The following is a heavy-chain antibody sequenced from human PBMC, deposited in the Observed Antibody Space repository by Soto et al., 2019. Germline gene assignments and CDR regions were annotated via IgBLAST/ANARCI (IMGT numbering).Heavy chain of an antibody. CDR3: AKMSTWNGGTFDY. CDR1: GFTFSTYT. V-gene: IGHV3-21*01. D-gene: IGHD1-1*01. Sequence: GGSLRLSCVASGFTFSTYTMNWVRQAPRKGLEWVTSISSSGSYIFYADSVKGRFTISRDNTKNALHLQMNSLRGEDTAVYYCAKMSTWNGGTFDYWGQGTLVTSPQ. CDR2: ISSSGSYI. J-gene: IGHJ4*02.